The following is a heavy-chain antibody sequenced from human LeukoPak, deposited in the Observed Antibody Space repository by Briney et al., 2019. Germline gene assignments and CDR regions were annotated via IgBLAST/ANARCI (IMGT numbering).Heavy chain of an antibody. J-gene: IGHJ4*02. Sequence: PSETLSLTCTVSGGSISSDYWSWIRQPPGKGLEWIGFIYNTGSTKDNPSVKSRVTISIDTSKSQLSLKLSSVTAADTAVYYCARAPPPYMVTEWGQGTLVTVSS. CDR2: IYNTGST. CDR3: ARAPPPYMVTE. D-gene: IGHD4-23*01. CDR1: GGSISSDY. V-gene: IGHV4-59*01.